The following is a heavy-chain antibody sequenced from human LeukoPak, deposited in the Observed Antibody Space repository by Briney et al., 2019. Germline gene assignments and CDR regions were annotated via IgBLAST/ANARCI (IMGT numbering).Heavy chain of an antibody. CDR3: VRHRAYSSSSPFDY. J-gene: IGHJ4*02. CDR1: GGSISSLY. CDR2: IYYTGST. Sequence: KSSETLSLTCSVSGGSISSLYWSWIRQPPGKGLEWIGYIYYTGSTNYNPSLKSRVTMFVDMSKNQFSLRLSSVTAADTAVYYCVRHRAYSSSSPFDYWGQGTLVTVSS. V-gene: IGHV4-59*08. D-gene: IGHD6-6*01.